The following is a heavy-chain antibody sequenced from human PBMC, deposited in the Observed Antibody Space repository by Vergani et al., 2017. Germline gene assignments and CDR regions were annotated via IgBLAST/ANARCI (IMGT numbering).Heavy chain of an antibody. D-gene: IGHD2-21*01. CDR2: ISGSGGNT. CDR3: AKARDPNCKGDNCYAYYYGLYL. CDR1: GFTFSSYA. J-gene: IGHJ6*02. V-gene: IGHV3-23*01. Sequence: EVQLLESGGNLIQPGGSLRLSCGASGFTFSSYAMTWVRLAPGKGLQWVSAISGSGGNTFYTDSVKGRFTISRDNSKDTLYLQMNSLRVEDTAIYYCAKARDPNCKGDNCYAYYYGLYLWGQGTTVTVSS.